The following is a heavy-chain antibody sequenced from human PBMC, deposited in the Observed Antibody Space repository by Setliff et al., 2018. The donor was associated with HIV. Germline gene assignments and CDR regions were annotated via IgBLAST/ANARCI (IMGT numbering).Heavy chain of an antibody. CDR3: VREGAGTGGFDY. J-gene: IGHJ4*02. CDR2: ITPNGENT. D-gene: IGHD1-1*01. V-gene: IGHV1-46*01. CDR1: GGTFSSYG. Sequence: ASVKVSCKASGGTFSSYGISWVRQAPGQGLEWMGGITPNGENTDYAKKFRDRVTMTRDTSSTIFYMELSNLRPEDTAVYYCVREGAGTGGFDYWGQGTLVTVSS.